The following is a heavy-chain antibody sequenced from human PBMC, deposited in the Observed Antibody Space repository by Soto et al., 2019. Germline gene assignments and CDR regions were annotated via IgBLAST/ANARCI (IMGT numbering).Heavy chain of an antibody. CDR1: GGSISSDDYC. CDR3: ARGPSGDKVDY. D-gene: IGHD1-26*01. J-gene: IGHJ4*02. V-gene: IGHV4-30-4*01. CDR2: IYDSGNT. Sequence: QVQLQESGPGLVDPSQTLSLTCTVSGGSISSDDYCWSWIRQSPGKGLEWIGHIYDSGNTYSNPSLKSRVTISGDTSNNQFSLRLSSVTAADTAVYYCARGPSGDKVDYWGQGTLVNVSS.